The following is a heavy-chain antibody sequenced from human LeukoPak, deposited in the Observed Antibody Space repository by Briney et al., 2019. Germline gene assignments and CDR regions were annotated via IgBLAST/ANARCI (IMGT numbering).Heavy chain of an antibody. CDR2: INHSGST. Sequence: PSETLSLTCAVYGGSFSGYYWSWIRHPPGKGLEWIGEINHSGSTNYNPSLKSRVTISVDTSKNQFSLKLSSVTAADTAVYYCARGHLLWFGEVPSPPNWFDPWGQGTLVTVSS. V-gene: IGHV4-34*01. CDR1: GGSFSGYY. D-gene: IGHD3-10*01. J-gene: IGHJ5*02. CDR3: ARGHLLWFGEVPSPPNWFDP.